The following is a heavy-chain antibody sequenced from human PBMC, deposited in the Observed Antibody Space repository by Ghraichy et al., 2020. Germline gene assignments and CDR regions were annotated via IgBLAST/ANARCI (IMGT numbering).Heavy chain of an antibody. J-gene: IGHJ4*02. CDR3: AKDLPLRQLVRAYYFDY. D-gene: IGHD6-13*01. Sequence: GESLNISCAASGFTFSSYAMSWVRQAPGKGLEWVSAISGSGGSTYYADSVKGRFTISRDNSKNTLYLQMNSLRAEDTAVYYCAKDLPLRQLVRAYYFDYWGQGTLVTVSS. V-gene: IGHV3-23*01. CDR1: GFTFSSYA. CDR2: ISGSGGST.